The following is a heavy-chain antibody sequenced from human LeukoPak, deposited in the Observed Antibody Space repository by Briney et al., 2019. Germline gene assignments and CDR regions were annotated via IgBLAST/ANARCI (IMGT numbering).Heavy chain of an antibody. CDR3: ARDAGSGYFDN. CDR1: GFTFSNAW. Sequence: PGGSLRLSCAASGFTFSNAWMSWVRQAPGKGLDWVSYISGSSSTIYYADSVKGRFTISRDNAKNSLYLQMNGLRDEDTAVYYCARDAGSGYFDNWGQGTLVTVSS. D-gene: IGHD6-19*01. CDR2: ISGSSSTI. V-gene: IGHV3-48*02. J-gene: IGHJ4*02.